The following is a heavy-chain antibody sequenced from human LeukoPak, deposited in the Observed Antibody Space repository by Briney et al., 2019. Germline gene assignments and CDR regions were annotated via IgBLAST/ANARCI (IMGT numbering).Heavy chain of an antibody. J-gene: IGHJ4*02. CDR3: ATLKDSIFGVVIPYYFDY. Sequence: ASVKVSCKVSGYTLTELSMHWVRQAPGKGLEWMGGFDPEDGETVYAQKFQGRVTMTEDTSTDTAYMELSSLRSEDTAVYYCATLKDSIFGVVIPYYFDYWGQGTLVTVSS. CDR2: FDPEDGET. V-gene: IGHV1-24*01. CDR1: GYTLTELS. D-gene: IGHD3-3*01.